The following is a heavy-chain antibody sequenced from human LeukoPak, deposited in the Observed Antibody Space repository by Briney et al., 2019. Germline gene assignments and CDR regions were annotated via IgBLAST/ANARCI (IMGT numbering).Heavy chain of an antibody. V-gene: IGHV3-21*01. CDR1: GFTFSSYS. CDR2: ISGTSSYI. CDR3: ARGRASGWYSYYYYYMDV. J-gene: IGHJ6*03. Sequence: PGGSLRLSCAASGFTFSSYSMNWVRQAPGKGLEGVSSISGTSSYIYYADSVKGRFTISRDNAKNSLYLQMHSLRAEDTAVYYCARGRASGWYSYYYYYMDVWGKGTTVTISS. D-gene: IGHD6-19*01.